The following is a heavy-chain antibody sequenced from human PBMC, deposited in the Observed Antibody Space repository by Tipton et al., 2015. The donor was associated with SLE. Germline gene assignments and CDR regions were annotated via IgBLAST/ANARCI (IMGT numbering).Heavy chain of an antibody. J-gene: IGHJ2*01. V-gene: IGHV4-4*02. CDR2: IYHSGST. D-gene: IGHD4-23*01. Sequence: TLSLTCAVSGGSISSSNWWSWVRQPPGKGLEWIGEIYHSGSTNYNPSLKSRVTISVDNAKNQFSLKLSSVTAADTAVYYCARAVTTVVTRAYGYFDLWGRGPLVTVSS. CDR3: ARAVTTVVTRAYGYFDL. CDR1: GGSISSSNW.